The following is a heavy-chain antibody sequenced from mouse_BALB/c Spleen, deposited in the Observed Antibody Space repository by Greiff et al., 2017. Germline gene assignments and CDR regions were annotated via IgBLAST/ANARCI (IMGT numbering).Heavy chain of an antibody. CDR3: ARDDYDYYAMDY. CDR1: GFTFSSFG. Sequence: EVKVVESGGGLVQPGGSRKLSCAASGFTFSSFGMHWVRQAPEKGLEWVAYISSGSSTIYYADTVKGRFTISRDNPKNTLFLQMTSLRSEDTAMYYCARDDYDYYAMDYWGQGTSVTVSS. V-gene: IGHV5-17*02. J-gene: IGHJ4*01. D-gene: IGHD2-4*01. CDR2: ISSGSSTI.